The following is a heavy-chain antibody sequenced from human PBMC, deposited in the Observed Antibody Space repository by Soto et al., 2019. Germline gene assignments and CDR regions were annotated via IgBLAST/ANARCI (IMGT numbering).Heavy chain of an antibody. CDR3: ARDEYQLLVYYYYGMDV. V-gene: IGHV3-48*02. D-gene: IGHD2-2*01. Sequence: EVQLVESGGGLVQPGGSLRLSCAASGFTFSSYSMNWVRQAPGKGLEWVSYISSSSSTIYYADSVKGRFTISRDNAKNSLYLQMNSLRDEDTAVYYCARDEYQLLVYYYYGMDVWGQGTTVTVSS. CDR2: ISSSSSTI. J-gene: IGHJ6*02. CDR1: GFTFSSYS.